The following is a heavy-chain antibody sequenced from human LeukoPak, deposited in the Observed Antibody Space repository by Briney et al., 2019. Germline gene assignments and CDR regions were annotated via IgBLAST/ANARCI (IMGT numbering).Heavy chain of an antibody. Sequence: SETLSLTCTVSGGSISSYYWSWIRQPPGKGLGWIGYIYYSGSTNYNPSLKSRVTISVDTSKNQFSLKLSSVTAADTAVYYCARAPGSSWPLGGNAFDIWGQGTMVTVSS. J-gene: IGHJ3*02. CDR2: IYYSGST. CDR3: ARAPGSSWPLGGNAFDI. V-gene: IGHV4-59*01. CDR1: GGSISSYY. D-gene: IGHD6-13*01.